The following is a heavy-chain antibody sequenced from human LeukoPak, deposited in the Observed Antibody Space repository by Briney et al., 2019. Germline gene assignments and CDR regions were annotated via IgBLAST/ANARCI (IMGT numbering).Heavy chain of an antibody. CDR2: INSDGSST. Sequence: GGSLRLSCAASGFTFSSYWMHWVRQAPGKGLVWVSRINSDGSSTSYADSVKGRFTISRDNAENTLYLQMNSLRAEDTAVYYCARSPYYDILTGPDYWGQGTLVTVSS. CDR3: ARSPYYDILTGPDY. CDR1: GFTFSSYW. J-gene: IGHJ4*02. D-gene: IGHD3-9*01. V-gene: IGHV3-74*01.